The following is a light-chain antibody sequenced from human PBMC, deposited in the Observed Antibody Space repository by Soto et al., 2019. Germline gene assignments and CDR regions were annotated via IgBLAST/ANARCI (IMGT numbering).Light chain of an antibody. CDR1: SGSVSSSFF. J-gene: IGLJ3*02. V-gene: IGLV8-61*01. CDR3: VLYMGSGLWV. CDR2: NTN. Sequence: QTVVTQEPSFSVSPGRTVTLTCGLTSGSVSSSFFPSWYQQTPVQAPRILIYNTNTRSSGVPDRFSGSILGNKAALTITGAQADDDSDYYCVLYMGSGLWVFGGGTKLTVL.